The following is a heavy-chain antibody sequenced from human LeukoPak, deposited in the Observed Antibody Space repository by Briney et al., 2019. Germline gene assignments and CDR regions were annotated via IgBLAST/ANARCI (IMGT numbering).Heavy chain of an antibody. V-gene: IGHV3-48*01. CDR1: GFTFSSYS. CDR3: AREFYYGSGLSYRMDV. J-gene: IGHJ6*02. CDR2: ISSSSSTI. Sequence: GGSLRLFCASSGFTFSSYSMNWVPQAPGKGLEWVSYISSSSSTIYYADSVKGRFTISRDNAKNSLYLQMNSLRAEDSAVYYCAREFYYGSGLSYRMDVWRQGTTVSVSS. D-gene: IGHD3-10*01.